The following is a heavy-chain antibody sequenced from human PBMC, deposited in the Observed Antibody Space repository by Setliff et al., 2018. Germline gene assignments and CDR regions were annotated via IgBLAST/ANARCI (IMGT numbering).Heavy chain of an antibody. D-gene: IGHD3-3*01. V-gene: IGHV1-3*01. Sequence: GASVKVSCKASGYTFTSYAMHWVRQAPGQRLEWMGWINAGNGNTKYSQKFQGRVTITRDTSASTAYMELSSVTAADTAVYYCARGITHYDFWSGYYLDYYYYMDVWGKGTTVTVSS. CDR1: GYTFTSYA. CDR2: INAGNGNT. CDR3: ARGITHYDFWSGYYLDYYYYMDV. J-gene: IGHJ6*03.